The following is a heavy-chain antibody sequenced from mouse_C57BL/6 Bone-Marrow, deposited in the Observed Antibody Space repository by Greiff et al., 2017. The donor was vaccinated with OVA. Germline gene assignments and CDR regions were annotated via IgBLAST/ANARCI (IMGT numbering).Heavy chain of an antibody. CDR2: ISYYGSN. D-gene: IGHD1-1*02. V-gene: IGHV3-6*01. CDR1: GYSITSGYY. Sequence: VQLQESGPGLVKPSQSLSLTCSVTGYSITSGYYWNWIRQFPGNKLEWMGYISYYGSNNYNPSLKNRISITRDTSKNQFFLKLNSVTTEDTATYYCARDGTFYAMDYWGRGTSVTVSS. J-gene: IGHJ4*01. CDR3: ARDGTFYAMDY.